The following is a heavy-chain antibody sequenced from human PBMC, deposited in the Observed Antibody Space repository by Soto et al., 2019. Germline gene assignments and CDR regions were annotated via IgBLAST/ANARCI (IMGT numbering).Heavy chain of an antibody. CDR3: AKFQVEGYHNYYGMDV. Sequence: QVQLVESGGGLVKPGGSLRLSCAASGFTFKNHYMTWIRQAPGKGLEWVSYISVSGSDTYYADSVKGRFTISRDNSRDTVFLEMNSLRDEDTAIYYCAKFQVEGYHNYYGMDVWGQGTTVTVSS. V-gene: IGHV3-11*05. CDR2: ISVSGSDT. J-gene: IGHJ6*02. CDR1: GFTFKNHY.